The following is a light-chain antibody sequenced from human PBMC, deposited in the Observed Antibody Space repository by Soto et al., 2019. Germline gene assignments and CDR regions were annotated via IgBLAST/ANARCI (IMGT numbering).Light chain of an antibody. CDR3: QQFDSSVT. Sequence: EIVLTQSPGSLSLSPGERATLSCRASQSVSSTFFAWYQQRPGQAPRLLMYGASSRATGIPERFSGSGYGTDFTLTVNRLEPEDFAVYYCQQFDSSVTFGQGTKVEIK. J-gene: IGKJ1*01. CDR2: GAS. V-gene: IGKV3-20*01. CDR1: QSVSSTF.